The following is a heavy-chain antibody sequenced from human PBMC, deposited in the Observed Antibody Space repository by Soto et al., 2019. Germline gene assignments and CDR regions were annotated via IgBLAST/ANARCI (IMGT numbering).Heavy chain of an antibody. V-gene: IGHV3-33*01. CDR1: GSRFSGYG. Sequence: QKYLVESGGGVVQPGGSLRLSCVASGSRFSGYGMHWVRQAPCKGLEWVAFIWYDGSNKYYADSVKGRFTISRDNSKNMIYLQMDSLRAEDTAVYYCARDGIGGTVFRGFCDYWGQGTLVTVSS. J-gene: IGHJ4*02. CDR2: IWYDGSNK. CDR3: ARDGIGGTVFRGFCDY. D-gene: IGHD1-7*01.